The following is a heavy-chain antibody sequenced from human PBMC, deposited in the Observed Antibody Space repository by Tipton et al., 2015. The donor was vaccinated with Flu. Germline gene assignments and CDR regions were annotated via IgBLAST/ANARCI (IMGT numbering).Heavy chain of an antibody. V-gene: IGHV3-7*01. CDR3: PRHCLGGSCYSWEPIYYYGMDV. J-gene: IGHJ6*02. CDR1: GFTFKAYW. D-gene: IGHD2-15*01. CDR2: IKQDGSEI. Sequence: GSLRLSCAASGFTFKAYWMSWVRQAPGKGLEWVATIKQDGSEIYYVESVKGRFTISRDNANNAKSSLYLQMSGLRVEDTAVYYCPRHCLGGSCYSWEPIYYYGMDVWGQGTTVTVSS.